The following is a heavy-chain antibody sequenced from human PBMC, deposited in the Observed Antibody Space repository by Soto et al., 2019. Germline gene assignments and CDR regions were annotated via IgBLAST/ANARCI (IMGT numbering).Heavy chain of an antibody. D-gene: IGHD6-6*01. CDR3: ARQGRPYSGCGYYYGMEV. CDR2: IFPGDSDT. V-gene: IGHV5-51*01. Sequence: PGESLEISCNASGFSLNTYWIGCVRQKPGKGLEWMGTIFPGDSDTRYSPSFQGQVIISADRSISTAYLQWRSLKASDTAIYYCARQGRPYSGCGYYYGMEVWGEGTKVTVSS. J-gene: IGHJ6*02. CDR1: GFSLNTYW.